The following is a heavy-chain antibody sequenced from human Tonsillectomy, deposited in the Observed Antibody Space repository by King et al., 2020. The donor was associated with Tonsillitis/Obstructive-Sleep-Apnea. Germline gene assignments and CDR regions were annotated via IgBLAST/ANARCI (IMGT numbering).Heavy chain of an antibody. J-gene: IGHJ4*02. CDR3: AKDKGPIAAAGIDY. D-gene: IGHD6-13*01. V-gene: IGHV3-9*01. CDR1: GFTFDDYA. Sequence: QLVQSGGGLVQPGRSLRLSCAASGFTFDDYAMHWVRQAPGTGLEWVSGISWNSGSIGYADSVKGRFTISRDNAKNSLYLQMNSLRAEDTALYYCAKDKGPIAAAGIDYWGQGTLVTVSS. CDR2: ISWNSGSI.